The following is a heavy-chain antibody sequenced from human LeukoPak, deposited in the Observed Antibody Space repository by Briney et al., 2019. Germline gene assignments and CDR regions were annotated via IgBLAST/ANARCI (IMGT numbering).Heavy chain of an antibody. Sequence: PSETLSLTCTLSGGSISDYYWSWIRQPPGKRLEWIGYVFYPGNTKYNPSLKSRVTISADTSWNQISLKMASMTAADTAVYYCARHSDYSNPIFNYWGQGSLVTVSS. V-gene: IGHV4-59*08. CDR3: ARHSDYSNPIFNY. J-gene: IGHJ4*02. CDR1: GGSISDYY. D-gene: IGHD4-11*01. CDR2: VFYPGNT.